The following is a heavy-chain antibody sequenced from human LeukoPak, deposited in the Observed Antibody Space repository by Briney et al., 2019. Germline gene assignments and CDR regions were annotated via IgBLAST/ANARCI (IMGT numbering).Heavy chain of an antibody. V-gene: IGHV4-59*08. CDR1: GGSISSYY. J-gene: IGHJ4*02. CDR2: IYCSGST. Sequence: PSETLSLTCTVSGGSISSYYWSWIRQPPGKGLEWIGYIYCSGSTNYNPSLKSRVTISVDTSKNQFSLKLSSVTAADTAVYYCARQNGMATMEIDYWGQGTLVTVSS. D-gene: IGHD5-24*01. CDR3: ARQNGMATMEIDY.